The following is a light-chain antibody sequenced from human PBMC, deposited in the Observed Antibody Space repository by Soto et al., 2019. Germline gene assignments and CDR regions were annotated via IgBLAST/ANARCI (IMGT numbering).Light chain of an antibody. CDR3: CSYAGSYTFLVV. CDR1: SSDVGGYNY. Sequence: QSVLTQPRSVSGSPGQSVTISCTGTSSDVGGYNYVSWYQQHPGKAPKLMIYDVSKRPSGVPDRFSGSKSGNTASLTISGLKAEDEADYYCCSYAGSYTFLVVFGGGTKLTVL. J-gene: IGLJ2*01. V-gene: IGLV2-11*01. CDR2: DVS.